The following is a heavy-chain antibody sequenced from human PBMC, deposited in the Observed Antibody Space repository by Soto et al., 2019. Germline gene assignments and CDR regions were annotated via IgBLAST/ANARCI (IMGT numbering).Heavy chain of an antibody. D-gene: IGHD7-27*01. Sequence: EVQLVESGGGLIQPGGSLRLSCAASGFTVSSNYMSWVRQAPGKGLEWVSVIYSGGSAYYADSVKGRFTISRDNSKNTLYLQMNSLRAEDTAVYYCAGDQGLTGGDAFDIWGQGTMVTVSS. CDR1: GFTVSSNY. V-gene: IGHV3-53*01. CDR2: IYSGGSA. CDR3: AGDQGLTGGDAFDI. J-gene: IGHJ3*02.